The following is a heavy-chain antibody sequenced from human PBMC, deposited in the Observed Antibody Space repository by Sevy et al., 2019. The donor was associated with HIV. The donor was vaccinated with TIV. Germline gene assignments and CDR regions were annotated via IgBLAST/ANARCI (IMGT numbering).Heavy chain of an antibody. CDR1: EFTFNNAW. V-gene: IGHV3-15*01. J-gene: IGHJ5*02. CDR3: TTSPLVQGVP. D-gene: IGHD3-10*01. Sequence: GGCLRLSCAASEFTFNNAWMSWVRQAPGKGLEWVGHIKSKIDGGTTDYAAPVQGRFTISRDDSENTLYLQMNSLKTEDTAVYFCTTSPLVQGVPWGQGTQVTVSS. CDR2: IKSKIDGGTT.